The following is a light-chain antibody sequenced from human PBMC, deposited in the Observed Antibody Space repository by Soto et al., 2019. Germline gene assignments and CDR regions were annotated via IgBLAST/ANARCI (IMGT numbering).Light chain of an antibody. Sequence: EIVLTQSPGTLSLSTGERATLSCRASQSVSSSYLAWYQHKPGQAPRLLIYGASSRATGIPDRFSGSGSGTDFTLTISRLEPEDFAVYYCQQYVSSPPWTFGQGTKVEIK. J-gene: IGKJ1*01. CDR1: QSVSSSY. CDR2: GAS. V-gene: IGKV3-20*01. CDR3: QQYVSSPPWT.